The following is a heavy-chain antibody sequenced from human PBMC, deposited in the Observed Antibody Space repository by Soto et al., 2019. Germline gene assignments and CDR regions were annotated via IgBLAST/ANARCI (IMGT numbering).Heavy chain of an antibody. CDR1: GFTFSSYG. D-gene: IGHD2-2*01. CDR3: ARDMSQYQLLFYYYYGMDV. J-gene: IGHJ6*02. V-gene: IGHV3-33*01. CDR2: IWYDGSNK. Sequence: GGSLRLSCAASGFTFSSYGMHWVRQAPGKGLEWVAVIWYDGSNKYYADSVKGRFTISRDNSKNTLYLQMNSLRAEDTAVYYCARDMSQYQLLFYYYYGMDVWGQGTTVTVSS.